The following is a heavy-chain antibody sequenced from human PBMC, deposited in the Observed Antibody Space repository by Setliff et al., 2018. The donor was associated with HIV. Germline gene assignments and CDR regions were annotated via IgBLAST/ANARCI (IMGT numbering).Heavy chain of an antibody. V-gene: IGHV4-59*12. CDR1: GYAITSGFY. D-gene: IGHD3-10*01. Sequence: SETLSLTCAVSGYAITSGFYWTWIRQTPGKGLEWIGYIYYSGSTKYNPSLTSRVTISVDTSRNQFSLKLRSVTAADTAAYYCARLGYVSGGFYKTPGPYYFDYWGQGALVTVSS. J-gene: IGHJ4*02. CDR3: ARLGYVSGGFYKTPGPYYFDY. CDR2: IYYSGST.